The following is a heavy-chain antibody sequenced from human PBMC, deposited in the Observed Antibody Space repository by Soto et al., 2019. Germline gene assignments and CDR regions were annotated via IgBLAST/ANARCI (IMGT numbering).Heavy chain of an antibody. CDR2: ISSSSSYI. D-gene: IGHD3-3*01. CDR3: ARDEFKYYDFWSGYRDYYYYYMDV. Sequence: GGSLRLSCAASGSTFSSYSMNWVRQAPGKGLEWVSSISSSSSYIYYADSVKGRFTISRDNAKNSLYLQMNSLRAEDTAVYYCARDEFKYYDFWSGYRDYYYYYMDVWGKGTTVTVSS. J-gene: IGHJ6*03. V-gene: IGHV3-21*01. CDR1: GSTFSSYS.